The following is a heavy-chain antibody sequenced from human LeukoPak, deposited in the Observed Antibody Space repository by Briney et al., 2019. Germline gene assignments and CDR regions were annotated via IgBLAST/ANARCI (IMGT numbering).Heavy chain of an antibody. V-gene: IGHV3-15*01. Sequence: GGSLRLSCAASGFTFSNAWMSWVRQAPGKGLEWVGRIKSKTDGGTTDYAAPVKGRFTISRGDSQNTLYLQMNSLKTEDTAVYYCTTDVSSYFNAHYYYYYMDVWGKGTTVTVSS. D-gene: IGHD1-26*01. CDR1: GFTFSNAW. J-gene: IGHJ6*03. CDR2: IKSKTDGGTT. CDR3: TTDVSSYFNAHYYYYYMDV.